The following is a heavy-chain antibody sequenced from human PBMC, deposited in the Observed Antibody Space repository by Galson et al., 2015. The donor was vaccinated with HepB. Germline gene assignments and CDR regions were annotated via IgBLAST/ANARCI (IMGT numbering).Heavy chain of an antibody. Sequence: SVKVSCKASGGTFSSYTISWVRQAPGQGLEWMGRIIPILGIANYAQKFQGRVTITADKSTSTAYMELSSLRSEDTAVYYCARSYDSSGYDAFDIWGQGTMVTVSS. D-gene: IGHD3-22*01. CDR1: GGTFSSYT. J-gene: IGHJ3*02. CDR2: IIPILGIA. CDR3: ARSYDSSGYDAFDI. V-gene: IGHV1-69*02.